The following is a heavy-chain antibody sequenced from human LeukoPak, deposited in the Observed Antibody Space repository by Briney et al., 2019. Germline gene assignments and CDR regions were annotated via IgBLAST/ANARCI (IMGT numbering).Heavy chain of an antibody. CDR3: ARGVGSSGWTPLDY. J-gene: IGHJ4*02. CDR2: ISGSGGST. D-gene: IGHD6-19*01. CDR1: GFTFSSYA. V-gene: IGHV3-23*01. Sequence: GGSLRLSCAASGFTFSSYAMSWVRQAPGKGLEWVSAISGSGGSTYYADSVKGRFTISRDNSKNTLYLQMNSLRAEDTAVYYCARGVGSSGWTPLDYWGQGTLVTVSS.